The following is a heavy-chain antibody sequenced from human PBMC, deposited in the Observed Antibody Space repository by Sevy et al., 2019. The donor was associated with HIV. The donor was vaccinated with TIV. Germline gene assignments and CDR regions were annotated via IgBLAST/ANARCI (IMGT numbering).Heavy chain of an antibody. V-gene: IGHV3-33*06. CDR2: IWYDGSNK. CDR3: AKAPGITMIKEGWYFDL. J-gene: IGHJ2*01. Sequence: QLGGSLRLSCAASGFTFSSYGMHWVRQAPGKGLEWVAVIWYDGSNKYYADSVKGRFTISRDNSKNTLYLQMNSLRAEDTAVYYCAKAPGITMIKEGWYFDLWGRGTLVTVSS. D-gene: IGHD3-22*01. CDR1: GFTFSSYG.